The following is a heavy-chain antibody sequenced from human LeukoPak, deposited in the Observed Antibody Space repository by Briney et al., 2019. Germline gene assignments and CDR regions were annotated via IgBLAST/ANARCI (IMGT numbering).Heavy chain of an antibody. V-gene: IGHV1-69*06. CDR3: ARDPTTVTTSFDY. CDR1: GGTFSSYA. CDR2: IIPIFGTA. D-gene: IGHD4-17*01. J-gene: IGHJ4*02. Sequence: ASVKVSCKASGGTFSSYAISWVRQAPGQGLEWMGGIIPIFGTANYAQKFQGRVTITADKSTSTAYMELSSLRSEDTAVYYCARDPTTVTTSFDYWGQGTLVTVSS.